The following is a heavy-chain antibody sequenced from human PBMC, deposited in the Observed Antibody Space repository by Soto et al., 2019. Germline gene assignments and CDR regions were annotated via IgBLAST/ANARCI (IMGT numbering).Heavy chain of an antibody. D-gene: IGHD3-22*01. Sequence: SETLSLTCTVSGGSISSGGYYWSWIRQHPGKGLEWIGYIYYSGSTYYNPSLKSRVTISVDTSKNQFSLKLSSVTAADTAVYYCARGHKEVHYDDSSGRSKYFDYWGQGTLVTVSS. CDR3: ARGHKEVHYDDSSGRSKYFDY. V-gene: IGHV4-31*03. CDR2: IYYSGST. CDR1: GGSISSGGYY. J-gene: IGHJ4*02.